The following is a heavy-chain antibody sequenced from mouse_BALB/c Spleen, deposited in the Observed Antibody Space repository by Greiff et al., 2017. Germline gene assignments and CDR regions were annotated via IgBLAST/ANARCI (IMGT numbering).Heavy chain of an antibody. CDR3: ARSGLYYGSSPGYFDV. Sequence: EVHLVESGGGLVQPGGSRKLSCAASGFTFSSFGMHWVRQAPEKGLEWVAYISSGSSTIYYADTVKGRFTISRDNPKNTLFLQMTSLRSEDTAMYYCARSGLYYGSSPGYFDVWGAGTTVTVSS. CDR2: ISSGSSTI. CDR1: GFTFSSFG. V-gene: IGHV5-17*02. J-gene: IGHJ1*01. D-gene: IGHD1-1*01.